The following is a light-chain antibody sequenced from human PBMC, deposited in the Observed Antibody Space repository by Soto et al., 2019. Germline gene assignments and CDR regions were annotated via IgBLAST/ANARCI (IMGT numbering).Light chain of an antibody. CDR2: GAS. J-gene: IGKJ1*01. V-gene: IGKV3-20*01. Sequence: EIVLTQSPGTLSLSTGERATLSCRASQSVSSSYLAWYQQKPGQPPRLLIYGASSRATSIPDRFSGSGSGTDFTLTISRLEPEDFAVYYCQQYGSSPTWTFGQGTKVDIK. CDR1: QSVSSSY. CDR3: QQYGSSPTWT.